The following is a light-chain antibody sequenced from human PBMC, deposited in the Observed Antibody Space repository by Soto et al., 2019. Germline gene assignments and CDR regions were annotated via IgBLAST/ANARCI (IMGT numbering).Light chain of an antibody. CDR1: SSDVGGYNY. CDR2: EVS. CDR3: SSYTSSSTL. V-gene: IGLV2-14*01. J-gene: IGLJ2*01. Sequence: QSVLTQPASVSGSPGQSITISCTGTSSDVGGYNYVSWYQQYAGKAPKLMLYEVSNRPSGVSHRFSGSKSGNTASLTISGLQAEDEAEYYCSSYTSSSTLFGGGTKLTVL.